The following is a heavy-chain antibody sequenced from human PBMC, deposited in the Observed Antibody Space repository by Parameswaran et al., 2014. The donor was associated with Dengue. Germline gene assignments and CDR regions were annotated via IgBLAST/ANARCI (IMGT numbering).Heavy chain of an antibody. J-gene: IGHJ4*02. CDR3: VKSVGVGRYCSGSTCLNDY. Sequence: WIRQPPGKGLEWVSGISGSAGSTDYADSVRGRFIISRDNSKNTVHLQMNRLRVEDTARYYCVKSVGVGRYCSGSTCLNDYWGQGTLVTVSS. D-gene: IGHD2-15*01. V-gene: IGHV3-23*01. CDR2: ISGSAGST.